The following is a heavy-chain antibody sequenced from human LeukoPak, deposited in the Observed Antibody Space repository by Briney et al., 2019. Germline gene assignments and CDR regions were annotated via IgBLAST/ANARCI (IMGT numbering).Heavy chain of an antibody. J-gene: IGHJ4*02. CDR3: ARGETTAFDY. V-gene: IGHV3-66*01. CDR2: IYSGVST. D-gene: IGHD4-11*01. Sequence: GGSLRLSCAGSGFTVSSNYMNWVRQTPGKGLEWVSVIYSGVSTDYADSVKGRFTISRDNSENTLYLQMNSQRAEDTAVYDCARGETTAFDYWGQGTLVTVSS. CDR1: GFTVSSNY.